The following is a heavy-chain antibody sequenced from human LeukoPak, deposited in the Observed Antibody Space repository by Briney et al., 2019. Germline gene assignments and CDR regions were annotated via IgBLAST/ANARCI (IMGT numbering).Heavy chain of an antibody. Sequence: SVKVSCKASGGTFSSYAISWVRQAPGQGLEWMGGIIPIFGTANYAQKFQGRVTITADESTSTAYMELSSLRFEDTAVYYCASGGRVPVASQLDYWGQGTLVTVSS. CDR3: ASGGRVPVASQLDY. V-gene: IGHV1-69*13. CDR1: GGTFSSYA. J-gene: IGHJ4*02. D-gene: IGHD6-19*01. CDR2: IIPIFGTA.